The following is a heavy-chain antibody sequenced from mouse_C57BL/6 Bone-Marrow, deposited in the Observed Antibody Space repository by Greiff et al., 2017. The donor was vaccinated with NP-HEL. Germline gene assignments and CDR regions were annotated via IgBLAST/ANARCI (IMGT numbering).Heavy chain of an antibody. CDR1: GYTFTSYT. CDR2: INPSSGYT. V-gene: IGHV1-4*01. D-gene: IGHD4-1*01. Sequence: VKLMESGAELARPGASVKMSCKASGYTFTSYTMHWVKQRPGQGLEWIGYINPSSGYTKYNQKFKDKATLTADKSSSTAYMQLSSLTSEDSAVYYCARYWDGAYWGQGTLVTVSA. CDR3: ARYWDGAY. J-gene: IGHJ3*01.